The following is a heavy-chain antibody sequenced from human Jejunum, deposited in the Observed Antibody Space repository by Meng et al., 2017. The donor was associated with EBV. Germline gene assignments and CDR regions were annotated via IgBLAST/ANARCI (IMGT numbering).Heavy chain of an antibody. V-gene: IGHV4-34*02. Sequence: VQLQQWGAGLLKPSETLSPTCAVYRGSFSGYYWSWIRQHPGKGLEWIGEINHSGSTNYNPSLRSRVTISVETSKNQFSLRLNSVTAADTAVYYCARVAFSYTTRSLDSWGQGTLVTVSS. D-gene: IGHD3-16*02. CDR1: RGSFSGYY. CDR2: INHSGST. J-gene: IGHJ4*02. CDR3: ARVAFSYTTRSLDS.